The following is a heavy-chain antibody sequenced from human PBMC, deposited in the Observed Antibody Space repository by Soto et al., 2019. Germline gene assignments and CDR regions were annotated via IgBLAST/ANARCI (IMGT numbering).Heavy chain of an antibody. J-gene: IGHJ3*02. D-gene: IGHD6-19*01. CDR3: AKVGSSGWRVDDAFDI. V-gene: IGHV1-18*01. CDR1: GYTFTSSG. Sequence: GASVKVSCKASGYTFTSSGISWVRQAPGQGLEWMGWISGYNGNTNYAQNVQGRVTITTDTSTSTAYMELRSLRSDDTAVYYCAKVGSSGWRVDDAFDIWGQGTMVTVSS. CDR2: ISGYNGNT.